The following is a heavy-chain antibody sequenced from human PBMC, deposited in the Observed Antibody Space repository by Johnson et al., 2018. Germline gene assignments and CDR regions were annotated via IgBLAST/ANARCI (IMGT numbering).Heavy chain of an antibody. CDR3: SGYDYGRGAFDI. CDR1: GFTFSSYS. Sequence: VQLVQSGGGLVKPGGSLRLSCAASGFTFSSYSMNWVRQAPGKGLEWVSSISSSSSYIYYADSVKGRFTISRDNAKNSLYLQMNSRRAEDTAGYYCSGYDYGRGAFDIWGQGTMVTVSS. V-gene: IGHV3-21*01. J-gene: IGHJ3*02. CDR2: ISSSSSYI. D-gene: IGHD5-12*01.